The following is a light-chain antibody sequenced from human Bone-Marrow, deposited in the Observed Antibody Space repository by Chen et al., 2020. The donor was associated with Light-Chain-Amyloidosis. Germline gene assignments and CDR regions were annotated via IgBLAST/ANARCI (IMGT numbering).Light chain of an antibody. CDR1: KIGSTS. Sequence: SYVLTQPSSVSVAPGQTATIACGGNKIGSTSVHWYQQTPGQAPLLVVYDDSGRPSGIPERLSGSNAGNTATLTSSRVEAGDEADYYCQVWDRSSDRPVFGGGTKLTVL. CDR2: DDS. V-gene: IGLV3-21*02. J-gene: IGLJ3*02. CDR3: QVWDRSSDRPV.